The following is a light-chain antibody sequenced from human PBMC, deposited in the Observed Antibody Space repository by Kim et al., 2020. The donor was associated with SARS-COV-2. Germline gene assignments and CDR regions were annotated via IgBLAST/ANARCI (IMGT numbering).Light chain of an antibody. Sequence: SSVMLTCTLGSGNSSYLIAWHLQRPGTAPRYWMRLEGSGSCNKGTWVPVRFSGSSPVADRYLTVSDPPSVDEVDYYCEPWDSSTAVFGGWTKLTVL. CDR1: SGNSSYL. J-gene: IGLJ3*02. CDR3: EPWDSSTAV. V-gene: IGLV4-60*03. CDR2: LEGSGSC.